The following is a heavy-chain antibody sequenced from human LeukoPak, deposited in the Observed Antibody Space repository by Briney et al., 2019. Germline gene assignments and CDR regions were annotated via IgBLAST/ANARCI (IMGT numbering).Heavy chain of an antibody. D-gene: IGHD3-22*01. CDR2: IYYSGST. CDR1: GGSISSYY. CDR3: ARHPYYYDRIDY. Sequence: SETLSLTCTVSGGSISSYYWSWIRQPPGKGLEWIGYIYYSGSTNYNPSLKSRVTISVGTSKNQFSLKLSSVTAADTAVYYCARHPYYYDRIDYWGQGTLVTVSS. V-gene: IGHV4-59*08. J-gene: IGHJ4*02.